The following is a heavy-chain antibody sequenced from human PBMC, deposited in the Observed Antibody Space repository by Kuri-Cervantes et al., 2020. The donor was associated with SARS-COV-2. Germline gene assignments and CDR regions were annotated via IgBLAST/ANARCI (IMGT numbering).Heavy chain of an antibody. CDR2: ISSSSSTI. Sequence: LSLTCAASGFTFSSYSMNWVRQAPGKGLEWVSYISSSSSTIYYADSVKGRFTISRDNAKNSLYLQMNSLRAEDTAVYYCASIFGVVTEIDAFDIWGQGTMVTVSS. V-gene: IGHV3-48*01. D-gene: IGHD3-3*02. J-gene: IGHJ3*02. CDR1: GFTFSSYS. CDR3: ASIFGVVTEIDAFDI.